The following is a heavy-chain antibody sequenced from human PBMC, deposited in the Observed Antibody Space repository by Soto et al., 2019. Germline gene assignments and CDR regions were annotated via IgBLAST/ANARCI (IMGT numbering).Heavy chain of an antibody. V-gene: IGHV3-23*01. D-gene: IGHD2-15*01. Sequence: GGSLRLSCAASGFTFSSSAMTWVRQAPGKGLEWVSAITGSGGGTYYADSVRGRFTISRDNSKNTLSLQMNSLTAEDTAVYFCAKRRGAGGHFDYWGQGALVTVSS. CDR1: GFTFSSSA. CDR3: AKRRGAGGHFDY. J-gene: IGHJ4*02. CDR2: ITGSGGGT.